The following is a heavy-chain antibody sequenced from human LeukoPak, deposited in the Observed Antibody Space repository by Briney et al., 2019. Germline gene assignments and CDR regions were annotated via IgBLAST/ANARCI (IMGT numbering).Heavy chain of an antibody. J-gene: IGHJ5*02. CDR3: ARPSPAFDP. V-gene: IGHV4-39*07. CDR2: VYYSGST. Sequence: SETLSLTCTVSGGSIGSSSYYWGWIRQPPGKGLEWIGSVYYSGSTSYNPSLKSRVAISVDTSKNQFSLKLSSVTAADTAVYYCARPSPAFDPWGQGTLVTVSS. CDR1: GGSIGSSSYY.